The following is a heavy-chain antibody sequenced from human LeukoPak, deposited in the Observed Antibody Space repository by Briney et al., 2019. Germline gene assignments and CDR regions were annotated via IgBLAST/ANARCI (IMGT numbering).Heavy chain of an antibody. CDR3: AKSGVYYPTYYFEY. CDR2: IYYSGST. Sequence: SETLSLTCTVSGDSISNYYWSWLRQPPGKGLEWIGYIYYSGSTNYNPSLKSRVTMSVDTSKNQFSLKLSSVTAADTAVYYRAKSGVYYPTYYFEYSGQGTLVTVSS. D-gene: IGHD3-10*01. J-gene: IGHJ4*02. V-gene: IGHV4-59*01. CDR1: GDSISNYY.